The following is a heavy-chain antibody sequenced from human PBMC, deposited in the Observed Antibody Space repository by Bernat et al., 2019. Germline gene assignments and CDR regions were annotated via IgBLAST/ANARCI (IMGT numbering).Heavy chain of an antibody. CDR3: ARLRPAGPYDYYYDGMDV. CDR1: GGSISSSSYY. Sequence: QLQLQESGPGLVKPSETLSLTCTVSGGSISSSSYYWGWIRQPPGKGPEWIGSIYYSGSTYYNPSLKSRVTISVDTSKNQCSLKLSSVTAADTAVYYCARLRPAGPYDYYYDGMDVWGQGTTVTVSS. V-gene: IGHV4-39*01. J-gene: IGHJ6*02. CDR2: IYYSGST. D-gene: IGHD2-21*01.